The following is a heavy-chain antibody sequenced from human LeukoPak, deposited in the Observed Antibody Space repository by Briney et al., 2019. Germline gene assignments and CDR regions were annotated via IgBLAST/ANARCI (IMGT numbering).Heavy chain of an antibody. J-gene: IGHJ4*02. CDR1: GGSISSSSYY. V-gene: IGHV4-39*07. D-gene: IGHD6-6*01. CDR2: IYYSGST. Sequence: SETLSLTCTVSGGSISSSSYYWGWIRQPPGKGLVWIGSIYYSGSTYYNPSLKSRVTISVDTSKNQFSLKLSSVTAADTAVYYCARVPQTDIAARPSYYFDYWGQGTLVTVSS. CDR3: ARVPQTDIAARPSYYFDY.